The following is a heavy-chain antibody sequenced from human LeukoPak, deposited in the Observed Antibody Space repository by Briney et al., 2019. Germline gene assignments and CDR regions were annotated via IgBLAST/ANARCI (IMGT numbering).Heavy chain of an antibody. Sequence: GGSLRLSCAASGFTFSSYWMSWVRQAPGKGLEWVAFIRYDGSNKYYTDSVKGRFTISRDNSKNTLYLQMNSLRAEDTAVYYCAKQSESYDSTGSTFDFWGQGTLVTVSS. J-gene: IGHJ4*02. CDR3: AKQSESYDSTGSTFDF. V-gene: IGHV3-30*02. CDR2: IRYDGSNK. CDR1: GFTFSSYW. D-gene: IGHD3-22*01.